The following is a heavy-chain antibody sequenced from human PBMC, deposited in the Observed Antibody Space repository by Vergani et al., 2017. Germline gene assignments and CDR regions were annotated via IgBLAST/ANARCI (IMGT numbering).Heavy chain of an antibody. CDR1: GGSISSGAFS. Sequence: QLQLQESGSGLVKPSQTLSLNCAASGGSISSGAFSWGWIRQPPGKGLEWIGYIYYSGSTNYNPSLKSRVTISVDTSKNQFSLKLSSVTAADTAVYYCAGLGDGRTGYYYYMDVWGKGTTVTVSS. D-gene: IGHD1-14*01. CDR2: IYYSGST. V-gene: IGHV4-61*08. J-gene: IGHJ6*03. CDR3: AGLGDGRTGYYYYMDV.